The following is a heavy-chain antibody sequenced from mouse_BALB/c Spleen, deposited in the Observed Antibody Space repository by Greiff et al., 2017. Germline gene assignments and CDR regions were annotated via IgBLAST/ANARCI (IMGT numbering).Heavy chain of an antibody. D-gene: IGHD2-4*01. V-gene: IGHV5-12-1*01. Sequence: EVQGVESGGGLVKPGGSLKLSCAASGFAFSSYDMSWVRQTPEKRLEWVAYISSGGGSTYYPDTVKGRFTISRDNAKNTLYLQMSSLKSEDTAMYYCARLYDYDWFAYWGQGTLVTVSA. CDR1: GFAFSSYD. CDR2: ISSGGGST. CDR3: ARLYDYDWFAY. J-gene: IGHJ3*01.